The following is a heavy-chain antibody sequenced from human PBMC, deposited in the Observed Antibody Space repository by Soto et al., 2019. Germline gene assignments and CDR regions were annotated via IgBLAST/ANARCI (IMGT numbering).Heavy chain of an antibody. Sequence: SETLSLTCAVSGGSISSGGYSWSWIRQPPGKGLEWIGYIYHSGSTYYNPSLKSRVTISVDRSKNQFSLKLSSVTAADTAVYYCARDYDRSGYPRYYFAYWGQGALVTVSP. CDR2: IYHSGST. CDR1: GGSISSGGYS. J-gene: IGHJ4*02. CDR3: ARDYDRSGYPRYYFAY. D-gene: IGHD3-22*01. V-gene: IGHV4-30-2*01.